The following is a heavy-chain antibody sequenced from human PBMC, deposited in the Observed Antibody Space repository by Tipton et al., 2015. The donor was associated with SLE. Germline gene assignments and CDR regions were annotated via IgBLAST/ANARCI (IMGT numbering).Heavy chain of an antibody. CDR1: GDSISSSSYY. CDR2: VYYTGNT. D-gene: IGHD3-9*01. Sequence: TLSLTCIVSGDSISSSSYYWGWIRQPPGKGLEWVGTVYYTGNTFYNPSLKSRVTISVDTSKKQFSLKLSSVTAADTAVYYCASGILTGYAAFDIWGPGTMVTVSS. J-gene: IGHJ3*02. V-gene: IGHV4-39*07. CDR3: ASGILTGYAAFDI.